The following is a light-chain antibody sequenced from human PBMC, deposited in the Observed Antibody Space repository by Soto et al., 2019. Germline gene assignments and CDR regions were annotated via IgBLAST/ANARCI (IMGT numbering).Light chain of an antibody. CDR2: DVT. Sequence: QSVLTQPASVSGSPGQSMTISCTGTSSDIGGYNSVSWYQQHPGKVPKLLIYDVTNRPSGISNRFSGSKSGNTASLTISGLQAEDEADYYCSSYRSSNTVVFGGGTKLTVL. V-gene: IGLV2-14*01. CDR1: SSDIGGYNS. CDR3: SSYRSSNTVV. J-gene: IGLJ3*02.